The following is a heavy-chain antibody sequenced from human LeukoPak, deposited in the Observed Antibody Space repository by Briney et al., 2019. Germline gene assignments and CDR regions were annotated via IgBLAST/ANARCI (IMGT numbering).Heavy chain of an antibody. Sequence: ASVKISCKASGYTFTTYYLHWVRQAPGQGLEWMGGIIPIFGTANYAQKFQGRVTITTDESTSTAYMELSSLRSEDTAVYYCASCVGATDYYYYMDVWGKGTTVTVSS. J-gene: IGHJ6*03. D-gene: IGHD1-26*01. CDR3: ASCVGATDYYYYMDV. CDR2: IIPIFGTA. CDR1: GYTFTTYY. V-gene: IGHV1-69*05.